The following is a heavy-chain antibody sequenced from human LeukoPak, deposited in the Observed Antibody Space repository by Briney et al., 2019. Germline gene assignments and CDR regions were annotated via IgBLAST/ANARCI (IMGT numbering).Heavy chain of an antibody. CDR3: ARDSFLIAARREFDY. CDR2: INPGSGAT. D-gene: IGHD6-6*01. Sequence: ASVKVSCKASGYTFTRHYMNWVRQAPGQGLEWMGKINPGSGATGYAQKFQGRVTMTRDTSTSTVYMELRSLRSDDTAVYYCARDSFLIAARREFDYWGQGTLVTVSS. J-gene: IGHJ4*02. CDR1: GYTFTRHY. V-gene: IGHV1-46*01.